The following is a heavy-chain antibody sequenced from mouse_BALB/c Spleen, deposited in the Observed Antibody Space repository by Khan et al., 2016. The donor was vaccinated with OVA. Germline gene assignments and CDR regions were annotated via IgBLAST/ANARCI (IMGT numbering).Heavy chain of an antibody. D-gene: IGHD1-1*01. CDR2: INPHIGET. CDR3: ARKYGSDFDY. J-gene: IGHJ2*01. V-gene: IGHV1-20*02. CDR1: GYSFTGYF. Sequence: IQLVQSGPELVKPGASVKISCKASGYSFTGYFMNWVMQSPGKRLEWIGRINPHIGETFYNQKFKDKATLTVDESSSTAHMELRSLASEDSAVYYCARKYGSDFDYWGQGTTLTVSS.